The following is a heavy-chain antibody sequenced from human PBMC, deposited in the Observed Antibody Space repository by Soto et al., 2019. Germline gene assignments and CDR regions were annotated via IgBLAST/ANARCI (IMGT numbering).Heavy chain of an antibody. CDR3: ARDQQYCSGGSCYADNWFDP. J-gene: IGHJ5*02. CDR1: VGSLSGSY. D-gene: IGHD2-15*01. CDR2: IYSSGTT. V-gene: IGHV4-59*01. Sequence: PSETLSLTCTVSVGSLSGSYWSWIRQSPGKGLEWIGYIYSSGTTKYNPSLKSRVTISLDTSKNRFSLKLTSVTAADTAVYYCARDQQYCSGGSCYADNWFDPWGQGTLVTVSS.